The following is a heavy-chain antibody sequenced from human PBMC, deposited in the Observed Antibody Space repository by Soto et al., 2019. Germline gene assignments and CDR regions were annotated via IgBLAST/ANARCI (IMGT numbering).Heavy chain of an antibody. CDR1: GCTFTRSA. CDR3: AAESPMIVSPVGAFDI. D-gene: IGHD3-22*01. Sequence: AVKVSCKASGCTFTRSAVQWVRQARGQRLEWIGWIVVGSGNTNYAQKFRERVTITRDMSTSTAYMELSSLRSEDTAVYYCAAESPMIVSPVGAFDIWGQGTMVTVSS. V-gene: IGHV1-58*01. J-gene: IGHJ3*02. CDR2: IVVGSGNT.